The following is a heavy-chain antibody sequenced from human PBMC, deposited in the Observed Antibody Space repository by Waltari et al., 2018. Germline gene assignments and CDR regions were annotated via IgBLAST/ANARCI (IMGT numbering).Heavy chain of an antibody. D-gene: IGHD5-12*01. CDR2: IHPNSGDT. J-gene: IGHJ4*02. V-gene: IGHV1-2*02. Sequence: QVQLVQSGAEVKKPGASVKVSCKASGYTFTGQYIHWVRQAPGQGLEWMGWIHPNSGDTNYAQKVQGRVTMTGDTSINTAYIELSSLRSDDTAIYYCAKSRDGYNFFDYWGQGALVTVSS. CDR3: AKSRDGYNFFDY. CDR1: GYTFTGQY.